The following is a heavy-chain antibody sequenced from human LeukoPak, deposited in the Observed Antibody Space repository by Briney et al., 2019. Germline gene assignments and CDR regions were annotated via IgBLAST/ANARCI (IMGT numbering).Heavy chain of an antibody. V-gene: IGHV4-59*01. Sequence: SETLSLTCTVSGGSISSYYWSWIRQPPGKGLEWIGYIYYSGSTNYNPSLKGRVTISVDTSKNQISLKLSSVTAADTAVYYCARHEDTALVVSPFDYWGQGTLVTVSS. CDR1: GGSISSYY. J-gene: IGHJ4*02. CDR3: ARHEDTALVVSPFDY. CDR2: IYYSGST. D-gene: IGHD5-18*01.